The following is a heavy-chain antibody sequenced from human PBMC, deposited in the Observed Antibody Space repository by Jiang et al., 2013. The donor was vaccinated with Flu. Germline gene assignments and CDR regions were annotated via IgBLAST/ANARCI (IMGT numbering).Heavy chain of an antibody. J-gene: IGHJ2*01. D-gene: IGHD3-22*01. CDR3: ARDSTYYYDSSGYPPYWYFDL. V-gene: IGHV4-59*01. CDR2: IYYSGST. Sequence: IYYSGSTNYNPSLKSRVTISVDTSKNQFSLKLSSVTAADTAVYYCARDSTYYYDSSGYPPYWYFDLWGRGTLVTVSS.